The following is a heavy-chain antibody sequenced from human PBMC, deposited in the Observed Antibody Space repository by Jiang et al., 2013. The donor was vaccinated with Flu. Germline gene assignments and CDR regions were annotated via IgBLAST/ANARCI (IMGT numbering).Heavy chain of an antibody. V-gene: IGHV5-51*01. J-gene: IGHJ4*02. D-gene: IGHD3-22*01. CDR3: ARHFRYYYDSSGFAGDY. CDR2: IYPGDSDT. Sequence: KGLEWMGIIYPGDSDTRYSPSFQGQVTISADKSISTAYLQWSSLKASDTAMYYCARHFRYYYDSSGFAGDYWGQGTLVTVSS.